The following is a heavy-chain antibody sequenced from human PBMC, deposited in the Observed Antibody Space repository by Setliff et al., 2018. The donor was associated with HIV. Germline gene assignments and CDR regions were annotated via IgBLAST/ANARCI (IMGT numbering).Heavy chain of an antibody. CDR2: TNPNSGGT. D-gene: IGHD6-19*01. Sequence: ASVKVSCKASGYTFTGYYMHWVRQAPGQGLEWMGWTNPNSGGTNYAQKFQGRVTMTRDTSISTAYMELSRLRSDDTAVYYCARDGGYSSGWDFDYWGQGTLVTVSS. CDR3: ARDGGYSSGWDFDY. J-gene: IGHJ4*02. CDR1: GYTFTGYY. V-gene: IGHV1-2*02.